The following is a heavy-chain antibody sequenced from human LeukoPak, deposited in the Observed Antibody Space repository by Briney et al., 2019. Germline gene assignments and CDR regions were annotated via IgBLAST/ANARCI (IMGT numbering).Heavy chain of an antibody. V-gene: IGHV6-1*01. Sequence: SQTLSPTCAISGDSVSSNSVGWNWIRQSPSRGLEWLGRTFYRSKWYNNYAVSVKSRIIINPDTSKNQFSLQLNSVTPEDTAVYYCARGNTMVRGALQSEYFQHWGQGTLVTVSS. CDR2: TFYRSKWYN. J-gene: IGHJ1*01. D-gene: IGHD3-10*01. CDR3: ARGNTMVRGALQSEYFQH. CDR1: GDSVSSNSVG.